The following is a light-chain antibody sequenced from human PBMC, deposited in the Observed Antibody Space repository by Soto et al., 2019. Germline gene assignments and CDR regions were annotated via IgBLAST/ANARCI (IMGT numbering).Light chain of an antibody. CDR3: QQLSTYPST. CDR2: DAS. Sequence: LTQSPGTLSLSPGERATLSCRASQSVSSSYLAWYQQKPGEAPKLLIFDASTLQSGVPSRFSGSGSGTDFTLTISSLQAEDFATYYCQQLSTYPSTFGGGTKVEIK. V-gene: IGKV1-9*01. J-gene: IGKJ4*01. CDR1: QSVSSSY.